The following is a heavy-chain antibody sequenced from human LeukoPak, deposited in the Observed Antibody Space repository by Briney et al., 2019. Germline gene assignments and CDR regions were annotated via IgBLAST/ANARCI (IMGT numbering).Heavy chain of an antibody. CDR2: ISAYNGNT. Sequence: GASVKVSCKASGYTFTSYGISWVRQAPGQGLEWMGWISAYNGNTNYAQKLQGRVTMTTDTSTSTAYMELRSLRSDDTAVYYCARDYEYSSGWYVSYMDVWGKGTTVTISS. CDR3: ARDYEYSSGWYVSYMDV. V-gene: IGHV1-18*01. J-gene: IGHJ6*03. D-gene: IGHD6-19*01. CDR1: GYTFTSYG.